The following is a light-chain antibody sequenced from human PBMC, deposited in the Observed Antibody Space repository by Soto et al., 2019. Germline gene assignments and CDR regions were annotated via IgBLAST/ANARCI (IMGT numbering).Light chain of an antibody. CDR3: QQYNNRPPWT. J-gene: IGKJ1*01. Sequence: DIVLTQSPGTLSLSPGERASLSCRASQSVSSGHLAWYQQKPGQAPRLLIYDVSTRATGIPARFSGRGSGTEFTLTISSLQSEDFALYYCQQYNNRPPWTFGQGTKVDIK. V-gene: IGKV3-15*01. CDR1: QSVSSGH. CDR2: DVS.